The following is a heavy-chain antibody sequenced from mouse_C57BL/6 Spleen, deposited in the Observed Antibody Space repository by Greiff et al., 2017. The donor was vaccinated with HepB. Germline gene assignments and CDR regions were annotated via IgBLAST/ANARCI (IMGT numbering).Heavy chain of an antibody. Sequence: VQLQQSGAELVRPGASVKLSCTASGFNIKDYYMHWVKQRPEQGLEWIGRIDPEDGDTEYAPKFQGKATMTADTSSNTAYLQLSSLTSEDTAVYYCTTSCGSSYRYFDVWGTGTTVTVSS. D-gene: IGHD1-1*01. V-gene: IGHV14-1*01. CDR3: TTSCGSSYRYFDV. CDR2: IDPEDGDT. CDR1: GFNIKDYY. J-gene: IGHJ1*03.